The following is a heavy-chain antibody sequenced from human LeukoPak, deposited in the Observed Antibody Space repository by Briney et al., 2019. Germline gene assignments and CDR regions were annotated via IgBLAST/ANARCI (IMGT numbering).Heavy chain of an antibody. Sequence: PGGSLRLSCAASGFTFDDYAMSWVRQAPGKGLEWVSGINWNGGSTGYADSVKGRFTISRDNAKNSLYLQMNSLRAEDTALYYCARATSGSRDGYNWRFDYWGQGTLVTVSS. D-gene: IGHD5-24*01. CDR3: ARATSGSRDGYNWRFDY. CDR1: GFTFDDYA. J-gene: IGHJ4*02. V-gene: IGHV3-20*04. CDR2: INWNGGST.